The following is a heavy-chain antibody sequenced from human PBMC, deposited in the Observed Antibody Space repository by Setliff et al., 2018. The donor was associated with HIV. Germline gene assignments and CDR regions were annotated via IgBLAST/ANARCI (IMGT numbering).Heavy chain of an antibody. CDR2: IDYSGGA. J-gene: IGHJ3*02. V-gene: IGHV4-31*03. Sequence: KPSETLSLTCSVSGGSISSGIHYWNWIRQHPGKGLEWIGYIDYSGGAYYNPSLESRITISLDRSQNQFSLDLSSVTAADTAVYYCATADNFGSGTFLPFDCFDIWGQGTMVTVSS. CDR3: ATADNFGSGTFLPFDCFDI. D-gene: IGHD3-10*01. CDR1: GGSISSGIHY.